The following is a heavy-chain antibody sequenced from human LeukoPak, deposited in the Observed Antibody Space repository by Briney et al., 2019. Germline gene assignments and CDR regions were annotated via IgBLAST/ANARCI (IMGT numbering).Heavy chain of an antibody. CDR1: GYSFTSYW. Sequence: VESLKISFKGSGYSFTSYWIGWVRQMPGKGLEWMGIIYPGNSDTRYSPSFQGQVTISADKSISTAYLQWSSLKASDTAMYYCARTTMVRGVTRHFDYWGQGTLVTVSS. D-gene: IGHD3-10*01. CDR3: ARTTMVRGVTRHFDY. J-gene: IGHJ4*02. CDR2: IYPGNSDT. V-gene: IGHV5-51*01.